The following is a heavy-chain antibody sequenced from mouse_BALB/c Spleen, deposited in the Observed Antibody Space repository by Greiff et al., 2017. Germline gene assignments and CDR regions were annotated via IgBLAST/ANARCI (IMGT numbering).Heavy chain of an antibody. V-gene: IGHV1-54*01. J-gene: IGHJ4*01. CDR1: GYAFTHSL. D-gene: IGHD2-1*01. CDR3: ARLRGNGGAMDY. CDR2: INPGSGGT. Sequence: VQLQQSGAELVRPGTSVKVSCKASGYAFTHSLIEWVKQRPGQGLEWIGVINPGSGGTNYNEKFKGKATLTADKSSSTAYMQLSSLTSDDSAVYFCARLRGNGGAMDYWGQGTSVTVSS.